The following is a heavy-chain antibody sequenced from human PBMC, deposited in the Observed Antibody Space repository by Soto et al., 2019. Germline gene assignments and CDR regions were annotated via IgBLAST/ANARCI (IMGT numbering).Heavy chain of an antibody. CDR3: AASDSSSWQHDY. D-gene: IGHD6-13*01. J-gene: IGHJ4*02. Sequence: QVQLVQSGAVMKKPGSSVKVSCKVSGDSFSSYAISWVRQAPGEGLEWVGGIIPIFETANYAQNFQGRVTITAVESTTTAYLEVTRLRPQDTAVFYCAASDSSSWQHDYWGQGTLITVSS. CDR1: GDSFSSYA. V-gene: IGHV1-69*01. CDR2: IIPIFETA.